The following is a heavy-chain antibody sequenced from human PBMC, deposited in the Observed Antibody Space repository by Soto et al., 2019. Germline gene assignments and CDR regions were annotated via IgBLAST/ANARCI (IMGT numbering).Heavy chain of an antibody. CDR2: IIPIFGTA. CDR1: GGTFSSYA. Sequence: QVQLVQSGAEVKKPGSSVKVSCKASGGTFSSYAISWVRQAPGQGLEWMGGIIPIFGTANYAQKFQGSVTITADESTSTAYMELSSLRSEDTAVYYCARGLCSGGSCYSYYYYGMDVWGQGTTVTVSS. CDR3: ARGLCSGGSCYSYYYYGMDV. J-gene: IGHJ6*02. V-gene: IGHV1-69*01. D-gene: IGHD2-15*01.